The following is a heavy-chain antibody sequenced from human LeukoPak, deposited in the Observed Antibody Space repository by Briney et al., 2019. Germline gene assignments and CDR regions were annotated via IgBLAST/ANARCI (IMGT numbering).Heavy chain of an antibody. CDR1: GYTFTTYS. Sequence: ASVKVSCKASGYTFTTYSLAWVRQAPGQSLEWMGWISVNNGGSNYAQSFQDRVTLTRDTSTNTAYLELRSLRSDDTAIIYCATATQPRGYFLHWGQGTLVTVSS. CDR3: ATATQPRGYFLH. CDR2: ISVNNGGS. V-gene: IGHV1-18*01. J-gene: IGHJ1*01. D-gene: IGHD2-2*01.